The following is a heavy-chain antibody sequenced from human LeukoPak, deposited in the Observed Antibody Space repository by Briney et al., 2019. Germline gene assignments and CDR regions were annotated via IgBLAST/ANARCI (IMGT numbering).Heavy chain of an antibody. D-gene: IGHD2-15*01. CDR1: GFTFSSYG. V-gene: IGHV3-30*18. J-gene: IGHJ4*02. CDR3: AKDQGNEDFAGGFDY. CDR2: ISYDGSNK. Sequence: GRSLRLSCAASGFTFSSYGMHWVRQAPGKGLEWVAVISYDGSNKYYADSVKGRFTISRDNSKNTLYLQMNSLRAEDTAVYYCAKDQGNEDFAGGFDYWGQGTLVTVSS.